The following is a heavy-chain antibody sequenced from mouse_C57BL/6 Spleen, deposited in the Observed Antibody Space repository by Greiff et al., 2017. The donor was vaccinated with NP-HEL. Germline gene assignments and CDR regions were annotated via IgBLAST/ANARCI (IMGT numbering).Heavy chain of an antibody. D-gene: IGHD2-2*01. CDR1: GFTFSSYG. CDR2: ISSGGSYT. J-gene: IGHJ4*01. CDR3: ARPGGYGAMDY. Sequence: EVQGVESGGDLVKPGGSLKLSCAASGFTFSSYGMSWVRQTPDKRLEWVATISSGGSYTYYPDSVKGRFTISRDNAKNTLYLQMSSLKSEDKAMYYCARPGGYGAMDYWGQGTSVTVSS. V-gene: IGHV5-6*01.